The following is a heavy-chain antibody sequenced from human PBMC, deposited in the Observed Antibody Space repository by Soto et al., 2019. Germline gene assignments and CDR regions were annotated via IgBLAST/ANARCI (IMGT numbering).Heavy chain of an antibody. D-gene: IGHD3-3*01. CDR3: ARDGGTYYDFWSGYSGYYYYGMDV. Sequence: SETLSLTCTVSGGSISSYDWSWIRQPPGKGLEWIGYIYYSGSTNYNPSLKSRVTISVDTSKNQFSLKLSSVTAADTAVYYCARDGGTYYDFWSGYSGYYYYGMDVWGQGTTVTVSS. J-gene: IGHJ6*02. CDR1: GGSISSYD. CDR2: IYYSGST. V-gene: IGHV4-59*01.